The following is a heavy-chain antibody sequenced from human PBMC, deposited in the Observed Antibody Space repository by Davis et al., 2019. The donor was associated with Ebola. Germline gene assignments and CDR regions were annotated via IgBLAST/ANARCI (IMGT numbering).Heavy chain of an antibody. J-gene: IGHJ4*02. V-gene: IGHV1-46*03. CDR2: INPSGGST. CDR1: GYTFTNYG. CDR3: ARHYYDSSGYYEFDY. D-gene: IGHD3-22*01. Sequence: ASVKVSCKASGYTFTNYGITWVRQAPGQGLEWMGIINPSGGSTSYAQKFQGRVTMTRDTSTSTVYMELSSLRSEDTAVYYCARHYYDSSGYYEFDYWGQGTLVTVSP.